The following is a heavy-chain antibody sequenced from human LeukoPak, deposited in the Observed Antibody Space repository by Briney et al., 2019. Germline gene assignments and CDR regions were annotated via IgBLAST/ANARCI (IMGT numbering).Heavy chain of an antibody. Sequence: GGPPRLSCAASGFTFSSYAMHWVRQAPGKGLEWVAVISYDGSNKYYADSVEGRFTISRDNSKNTLYLQMNSLRAEDTAVYYCARDHDIVVVVAATIDAFDIWGQGTMVTVSS. D-gene: IGHD2-15*01. CDR2: ISYDGSNK. CDR1: GFTFSSYA. V-gene: IGHV3-30-3*01. CDR3: ARDHDIVVVVAATIDAFDI. J-gene: IGHJ3*02.